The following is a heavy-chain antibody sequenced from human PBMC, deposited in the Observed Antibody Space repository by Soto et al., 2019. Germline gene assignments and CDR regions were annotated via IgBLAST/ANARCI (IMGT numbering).Heavy chain of an antibody. CDR2: IIPIFVTA. J-gene: IGHJ4*02. D-gene: IGHD3-22*01. Sequence: QVQLVQSGAEVKKPGASVKVSCKASGGTFSSYAISWVRQAPGQGLEWMGGIIPIFVTANYAQKFQGRVTTTADESASTGYMGRSSVRSEDTAVYYCARDRDDDSSGYYQYYFDYWGQGTLVTVSS. V-gene: IGHV1-69*01. CDR1: GGTFSSYA. CDR3: ARDRDDDSSGYYQYYFDY.